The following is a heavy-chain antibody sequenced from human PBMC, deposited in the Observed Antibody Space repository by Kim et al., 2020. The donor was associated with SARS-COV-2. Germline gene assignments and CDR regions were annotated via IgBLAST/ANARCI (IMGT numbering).Heavy chain of an antibody. J-gene: IGHJ4*02. Sequence: SETLSLTCTVSGGSIRNNNYYWNWIRQHAGKGLEYIGYVYYNGNTYVSPSLKRRVSISVDTSKNQFSLKVTSMTAADTAVYYCVRATVITPRHFDHWGQGTLVTVSS. V-gene: IGHV4-31*03. D-gene: IGHD3-16*02. CDR2: VYYNGNT. CDR1: GGSIRNNNYY. CDR3: VRATVITPRHFDH.